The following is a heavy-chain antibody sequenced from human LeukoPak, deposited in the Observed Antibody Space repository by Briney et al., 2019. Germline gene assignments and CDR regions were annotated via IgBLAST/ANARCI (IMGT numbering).Heavy chain of an antibody. J-gene: IGHJ4*02. CDR1: GYAFTTSW. Sequence: GESLRISCQGFGYAFTTSWIGGVRRLPGKGGEWMAIIYAGNSDAKYSPSFQGQVSISTDRSISAAYLHWSSLKASHTAKYYCAIINHPDGRVYWGQGTLVTVSS. D-gene: IGHD5-24*01. CDR3: AIINHPDGRVY. V-gene: IGHV5-51*01. CDR2: IYAGNSDA.